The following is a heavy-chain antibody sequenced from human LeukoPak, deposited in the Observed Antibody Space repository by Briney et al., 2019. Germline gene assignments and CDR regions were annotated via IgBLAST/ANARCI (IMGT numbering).Heavy chain of an antibody. Sequence: GSLRLSCAASGFSFSNYSMNWVRQAPGKGLEWVSSISRSSSYIFYADSVQGRFTISRDNAKNSLYLQMNSLRAEDTAVYYCARGEYNDGAYWFDPWGQGILVTVSS. D-gene: IGHD5-18*01. J-gene: IGHJ5*02. CDR1: GFSFSNYS. CDR2: ISRSSSYI. CDR3: ARGEYNDGAYWFDP. V-gene: IGHV3-21*01.